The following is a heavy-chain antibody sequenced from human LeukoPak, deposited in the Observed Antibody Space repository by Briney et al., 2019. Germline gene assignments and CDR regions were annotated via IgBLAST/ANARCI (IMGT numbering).Heavy chain of an antibody. CDR3: TGVRVARDITFGGATTN. V-gene: IGHV3-7*03. Sequence: PGGSLRLSCAASGFTVSTTYMSWVRQAPGKGLEWVANIKQDGSEKYYVDSVKGRFTISRDNAKNSLYLQMNSLKTEDTAVYYCTGVRVARDITFGGATTNWGQGTLVTVSS. CDR2: IKQDGSEK. CDR1: GFTVSTTY. J-gene: IGHJ4*02. D-gene: IGHD3-16*01.